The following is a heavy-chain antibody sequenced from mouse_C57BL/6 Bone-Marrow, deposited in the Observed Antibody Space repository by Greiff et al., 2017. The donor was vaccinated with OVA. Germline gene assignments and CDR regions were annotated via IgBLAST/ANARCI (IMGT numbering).Heavy chain of an antibody. V-gene: IGHV1-69*01. D-gene: IGHD2-3*01. CDR2: IDPSDSYT. J-gene: IGHJ3*01. Sequence: QVQLQQPGAELVMPGASVKLSCKASGYTFTSYWMHWVKQRPGQGLEWIGEIDPSDSYTNYNQKFKGKSTLTVDKSSSTAYMQLSILTSEDAAVYYCARWLLWFAYWGQGTLVTVSA. CDR1: GYTFTSYW. CDR3: ARWLLWFAY.